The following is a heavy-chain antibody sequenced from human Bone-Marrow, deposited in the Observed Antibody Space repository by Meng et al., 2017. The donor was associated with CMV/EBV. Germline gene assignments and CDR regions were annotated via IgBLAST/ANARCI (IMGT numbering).Heavy chain of an antibody. J-gene: IGHJ6*02. D-gene: IGHD5/OR15-5a*01. Sequence: GGSLRLSCAASGFTFSSYWMHWVRQAPGKGLVWVSRINSDGSSTSYADSVKGRFTISRDNAKNTLYLQMNSLRAEDTAVYYRARVRGSVRGVYYYYGMDVWGQGTTVTVSS. CDR2: INSDGSST. V-gene: IGHV3-74*01. CDR3: ARVRGSVRGVYYYYGMDV. CDR1: GFTFSSYW.